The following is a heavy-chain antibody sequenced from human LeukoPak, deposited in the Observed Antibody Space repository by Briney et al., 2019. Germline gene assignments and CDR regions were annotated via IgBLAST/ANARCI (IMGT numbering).Heavy chain of an antibody. J-gene: IGHJ4*02. CDR3: AKARVTTCRGAYCYPFDY. CDR1: GFTFSSYG. V-gene: IGHV3-23*01. Sequence: GGSLRLSSAASGFTFSSYGMSWVRQAPGKGLEWVSTISGSGGSTYYADSVKGRFTISRDSSKNTLFLQMNRLRPEDAAVYYCAKARVTTCRGAYCYPFDYWGQGTLVTVSS. D-gene: IGHD2-21*01. CDR2: ISGSGGST.